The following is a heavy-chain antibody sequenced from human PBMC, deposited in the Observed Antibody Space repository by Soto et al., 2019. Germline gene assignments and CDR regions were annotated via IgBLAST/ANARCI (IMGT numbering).Heavy chain of an antibody. CDR1: GFTFSSYA. CDR3: ARDRRIRSSSCDY. V-gene: IGHV3-30-3*01. CDR2: ISYDGSNK. J-gene: IGHJ4*02. Sequence: QVQLVESGGGVVQPGRSLRLSCAASGFTFSSYAMHWVRQAPGKGLEWVAVISYDGSNKYYADSVKGRFTISRDNSKNTLYLQMNSLRAADTAVYYCARDRRIRSSSCDYWGQGTLVTVSS. D-gene: IGHD6-13*01.